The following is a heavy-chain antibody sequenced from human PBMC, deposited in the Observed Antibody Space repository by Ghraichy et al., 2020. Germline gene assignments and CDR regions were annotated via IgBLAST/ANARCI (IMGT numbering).Heavy chain of an antibody. V-gene: IGHV4-34*01. CDR2: INHSGST. J-gene: IGHJ4*02. CDR1: GGSFSGYY. Sequence: SETLSLTCAVYGGSFSGYYWSWIRQPPGKGLEWIGEINHSGSTNYNPSLKSRVTISVDTSKNQFSLKLSSVTAADTAVYYCARANVDTAMVTGFDYWGQGTLVTVSS. D-gene: IGHD5-18*01. CDR3: ARANVDTAMVTGFDY.